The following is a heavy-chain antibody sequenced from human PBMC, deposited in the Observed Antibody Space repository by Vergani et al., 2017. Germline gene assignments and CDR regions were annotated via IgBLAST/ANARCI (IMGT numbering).Heavy chain of an antibody. V-gene: IGHV4-31*03. CDR1: GGSISSGGYY. Sequence: QVQLQESGPGLVKPSQTLSLTCTVSGGSISSGGYYWSWIRQHPGKGLEWIGYIYYSGSTYYNPSLKSRVTISVDTSKNQFSLKLSSVTAADTAVYYCARSYDCWSGDYDDAFDIWGQGTMVTVSS. CDR2: IYYSGST. D-gene: IGHD3-3*01. CDR3: ARSYDCWSGDYDDAFDI. J-gene: IGHJ3*02.